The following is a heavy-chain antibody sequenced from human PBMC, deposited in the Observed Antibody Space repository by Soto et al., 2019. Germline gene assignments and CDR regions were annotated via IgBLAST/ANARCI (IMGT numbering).Heavy chain of an antibody. V-gene: IGHV3-30-3*01. CDR3: ATVGYCSEESCYKLTIREGRDG. J-gene: IGHJ6*02. CDR1: GFTFSEDG. CDR2: ISHRGDNK. Sequence: PGVSLRLSCEASGFTFSEDGMHWVRQAPGKGLEWVAGISHRGDNKYIADSVKGRFTISRDNSKNMLFLQMTSMRVEDTAVYHCATVGYCSEESCYKLTIREGRDGWGQGPTVTVS. D-gene: IGHD2-15*01.